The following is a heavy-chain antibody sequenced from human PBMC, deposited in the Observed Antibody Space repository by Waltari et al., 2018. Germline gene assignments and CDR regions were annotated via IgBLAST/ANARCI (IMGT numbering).Heavy chain of an antibody. CDR3: ARIAAAGTLEENWFDP. Sequence: QVQLVQSGAEVKKPGASVKVSCKAAGYTFTSYGIIWVRQAPGQGLEWMGWISAYNGNTNYAQKLQGRVTMTTDTSTSTAYMELRSLRSDDTAVYYCARIAAAGTLEENWFDPWGQGTLVTVSS. CDR2: ISAYNGNT. D-gene: IGHD6-13*01. CDR1: GYTFTSYG. V-gene: IGHV1-18*01. J-gene: IGHJ5*02.